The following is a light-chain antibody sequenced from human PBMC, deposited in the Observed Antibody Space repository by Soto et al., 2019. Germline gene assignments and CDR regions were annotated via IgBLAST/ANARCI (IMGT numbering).Light chain of an antibody. J-gene: IGKJ1*01. V-gene: IGKV1-5*01. CDR1: QSIRSW. Sequence: DIQMTQSPSTLSASVGDRVTITCRASQSIRSWLAWYQQKPGKAPQLLIYDASNLESGVPSRFSGSGSGTEFTLTINSLQPDDFATYYCQQYDSFSKTFGRGTKVEVK. CDR2: DAS. CDR3: QQYDSFSKT.